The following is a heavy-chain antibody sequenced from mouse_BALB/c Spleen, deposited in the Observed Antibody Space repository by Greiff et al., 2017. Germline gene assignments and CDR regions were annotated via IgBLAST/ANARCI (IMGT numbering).Heavy chain of an antibody. J-gene: IGHJ3*01. D-gene: IGHD2-3*01. CDR3: ASHDDPSPWFAY. V-gene: IGHV5-6*01. CDR2: ISSGGSYT. Sequence: EVQLVESGGDLVKPGGSLKLSCAASGFTFSSYGMSWVRQTPDKRLEWVATISSGGSYTYYPDSVKGRFTISRDNAKNTLYLQMSSLKSEDTAMYYCASHDDPSPWFAYWGQGTLVTVS. CDR1: GFTFSSYG.